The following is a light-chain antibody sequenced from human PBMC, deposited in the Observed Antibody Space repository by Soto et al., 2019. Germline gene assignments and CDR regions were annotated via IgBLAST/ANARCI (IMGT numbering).Light chain of an antibody. CDR1: QGIGNG. CDR3: LQDRSHFWT. Sequence: IRMTESPSTLSASLGHRATIACRASQGIGNGLGWYQQKPADPPKVLIYGASNLEIGGPPRFSGSGSVTDFTPTISSLQPEDSATYYRLQDRSHFWTFGQGTKVDIK. J-gene: IGKJ1*01. CDR2: GAS. V-gene: IGKV1-6*01.